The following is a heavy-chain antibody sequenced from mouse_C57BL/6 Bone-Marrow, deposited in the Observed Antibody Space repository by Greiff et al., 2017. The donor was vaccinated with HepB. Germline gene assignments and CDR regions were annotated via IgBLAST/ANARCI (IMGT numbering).Heavy chain of an antibody. D-gene: IGHD1-1*01. CDR2: IYPRSGNT. CDR1: GYTFTSYG. Sequence: QVQLQQSGAELARPGASVKLSCKASGYTFTSYGISWVKQRTGQGLEWIGEIYPRSGNTYYNEKFKGKATLTADKSSSTAYMELRSLTSEDSAVYYCARERITTVVANWYFDVWGTGTTVTVSS. CDR3: ARERITTVVANWYFDV. J-gene: IGHJ1*03. V-gene: IGHV1-81*01.